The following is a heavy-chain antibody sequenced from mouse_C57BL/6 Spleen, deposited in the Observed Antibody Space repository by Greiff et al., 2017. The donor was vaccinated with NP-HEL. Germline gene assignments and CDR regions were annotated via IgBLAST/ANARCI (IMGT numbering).Heavy chain of an antibody. CDR2: IYPRDGST. CDR1: GYTFTSYD. Sequence: VQLQQSGPELVKPGASVKLSCKASGYTFTSYDIHWVKQRPGQGLEWIGWIYPRDGSTKYNEKFKGKATLTVDTSSSTAYMELHSLTSEDSAVYFCASYYGNYYFDYWGQGTTLTVSS. J-gene: IGHJ2*01. CDR3: ASYYGNYYFDY. V-gene: IGHV1-85*01. D-gene: IGHD2-1*01.